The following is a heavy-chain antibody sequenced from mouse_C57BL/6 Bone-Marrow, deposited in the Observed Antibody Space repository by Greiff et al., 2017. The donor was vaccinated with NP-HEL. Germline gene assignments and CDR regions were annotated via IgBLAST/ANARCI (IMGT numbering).Heavy chain of an antibody. Sequence: QVTLKVSGPGILQPSQTLSLTCSSSGFSLSTFGMGVGWLRPPSGKGLVWLAHIWWDDDTYYNPALKSWPIISKNTSKNQVFLKIADVDTADTARYCCARMPLIYQLDYWGQGTTLTVSS. CDR3: ARMPLIYQLDY. CDR2: IWWDDDT. D-gene: IGHD2-1*01. CDR1: GFSLSTFGMG. V-gene: IGHV8-8*01. J-gene: IGHJ2*01.